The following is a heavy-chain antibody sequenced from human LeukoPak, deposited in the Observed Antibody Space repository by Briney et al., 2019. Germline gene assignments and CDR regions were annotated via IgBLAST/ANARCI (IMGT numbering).Heavy chain of an antibody. D-gene: IGHD6-19*01. J-gene: IGHJ4*02. CDR2: ISSSSYI. CDR3: ARDGYSSGWYLYYFDY. CDR1: GFTFSSYS. V-gene: IGHV3-21*01. Sequence: PGGSLRLSCAASGFTFSSYSMNWVRQAPGKGLEWVSSISSSSYIYYADSVKGRFTISRDNAKNSPYLQMNSLRAEDTAVYYCARDGYSSGWYLYYFDYWGQGTLVTVSS.